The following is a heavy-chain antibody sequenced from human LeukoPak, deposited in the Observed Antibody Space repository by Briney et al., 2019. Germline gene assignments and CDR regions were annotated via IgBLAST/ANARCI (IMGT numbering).Heavy chain of an antibody. CDR1: GGSISSGSYY. Sequence: SETLSLTCTVSGGSISSGSYYWSWIRQPAGKGLEWSGRIYTSGSTNYNPSLKSRVTISVDTSKNQFSLKLSSVTAADTAVYYCATSGGYYDILTGYYTSYFDYWGQGTLVTVSS. D-gene: IGHD3-9*01. CDR3: ATSGGYYDILTGYYTSYFDY. CDR2: IYTSGST. V-gene: IGHV4-61*02. J-gene: IGHJ4*02.